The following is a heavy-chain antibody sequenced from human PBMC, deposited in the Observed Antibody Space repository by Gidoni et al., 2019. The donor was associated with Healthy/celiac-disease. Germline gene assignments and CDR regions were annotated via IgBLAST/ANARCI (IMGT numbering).Heavy chain of an antibody. J-gene: IGHJ5*02. D-gene: IGHD6-19*01. CDR1: GFTFSSYA. Sequence: QVQLVASGGGVVQPGRSLRLSCAASGFTFSSYAMHWVRQAPGKGLEWVAVISYDGSNKYYADSVKGRFTISRDNSKNTLYLQMNSLRAEDTAVYYCARDWGQIAVAGPIFDPWGQGTLVTVSS. CDR3: ARDWGQIAVAGPIFDP. V-gene: IGHV3-30*04. CDR2: ISYDGSNK.